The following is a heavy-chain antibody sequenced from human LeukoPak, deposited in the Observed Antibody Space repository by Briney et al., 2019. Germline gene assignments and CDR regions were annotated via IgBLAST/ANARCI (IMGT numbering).Heavy chain of an antibody. Sequence: SQTLSLTCAISGDSVSSNSAAWNWIRQSPSRGLEWLGRTYYRSKWYNDYAVSVKSRITINPDTSKNQFSLHLNSVTPEDTAMYYCARGILHTDAFGGFDVWGQGTMVTVSS. V-gene: IGHV6-1*01. CDR3: ARGILHTDAFGGFDV. D-gene: IGHD2/OR15-2a*01. CDR1: GDSVSSNSAA. J-gene: IGHJ3*01. CDR2: TYYRSKWYN.